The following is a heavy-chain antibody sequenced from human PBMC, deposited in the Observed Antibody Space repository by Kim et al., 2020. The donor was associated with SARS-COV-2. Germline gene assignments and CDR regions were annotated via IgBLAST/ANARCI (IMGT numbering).Heavy chain of an antibody. J-gene: IGHJ4*02. CDR1: GFTFSSYG. Sequence: GGSLRLSCAASGFTFSSYGMHWVRQAPGKGLEWVAVISYDGSNKYYADSVKGRFTISRDNSKNTLYLQMNSLRAEDTAVYYCAKEAHVLRFLEWHHYFDYWGQGTLVTVSS. D-gene: IGHD3-3*01. CDR3: AKEAHVLRFLEWHHYFDY. V-gene: IGHV3-30*18. CDR2: ISYDGSNK.